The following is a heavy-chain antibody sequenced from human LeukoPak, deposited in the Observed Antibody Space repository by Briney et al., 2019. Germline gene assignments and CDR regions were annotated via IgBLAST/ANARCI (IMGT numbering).Heavy chain of an antibody. V-gene: IGHV3-23*01. CDR2: ISGSGGST. D-gene: IGHD6-13*01. J-gene: IGHJ4*02. CDR1: GFTFSSYV. Sequence: GGSLRLSCAASGFTFSSYVMSWVRQAPGKGLEWVSAISGSGGSTYYADSVKGRFTISRDNSKNTLFLQMNSLRAEDTAVYYCAKATRWGSAEVPVYYFDYWGQGTLVTVSS. CDR3: AKATRWGSAEVPVYYFDY.